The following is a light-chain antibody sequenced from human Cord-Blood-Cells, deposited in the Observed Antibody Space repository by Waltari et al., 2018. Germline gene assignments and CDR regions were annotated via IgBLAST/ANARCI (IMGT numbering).Light chain of an antibody. V-gene: IGLV2-23*01. CDR3: CSYAGSSTWV. CDR1: RSDVVSYNL. Sequence: QSALTQPASVSGSPGQSITISCTGTRSDVVSYNLLPWDQQHPGKAPKLMIYEGSKRPSGVSNRFSGSKSGNTASLTISGLQAEDEADYYCCSYAGSSTWVFGGGTKLTVL. CDR2: EGS. J-gene: IGLJ3*02.